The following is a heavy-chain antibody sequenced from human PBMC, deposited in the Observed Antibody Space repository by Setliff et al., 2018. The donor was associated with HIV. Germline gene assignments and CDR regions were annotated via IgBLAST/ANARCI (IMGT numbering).Heavy chain of an antibody. D-gene: IGHD3-22*01. CDR2: IYISGST. CDR3: AREDYYDSSGDAFDI. Sequence: NWIRQPAGKGLEWIGRIYISGSTNYNPSLESRVTISLDTSKNQFSLKLRSVTAADTAVYYCAREDYYDSSGDAFDIWGQGTMVTVSS. V-gene: IGHV4-61*02. J-gene: IGHJ3*02.